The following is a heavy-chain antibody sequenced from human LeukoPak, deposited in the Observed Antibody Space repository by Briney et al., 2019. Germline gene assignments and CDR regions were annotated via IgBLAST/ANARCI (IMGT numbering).Heavy chain of an antibody. V-gene: IGHV3-48*02. D-gene: IGHD6-19*01. CDR1: GFTFSGYS. J-gene: IGHJ4*02. CDR3: ARGDASGWSY. Sequence: GGSLRLSCAASGFTFSGYSMNWGGQAPGKGLVWLSYISGSGSIIYYAGSVKGRFTISRGNAKNSLYLQMNNLSDEDTAVYYCARGDASGWSYWGQGTLVTVSS. CDR2: ISGSGSII.